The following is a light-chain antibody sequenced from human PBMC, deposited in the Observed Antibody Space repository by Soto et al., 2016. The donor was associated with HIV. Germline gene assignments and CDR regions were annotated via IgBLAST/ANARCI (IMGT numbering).Light chain of an antibody. Sequence: DIQLTQSPSSLSGSVGDRVTITCRASQSISHFLNWYQHKPGKAPKLLIHRASSLESGVPSRFSGSGSGTDFTLTISSLQPEDFATYYCQQSYSNILYTFGQGTKLEIK. CDR3: QQSYSNILYT. CDR2: RAS. V-gene: IGKV1-39*01. J-gene: IGKJ2*01. CDR1: QSISHF.